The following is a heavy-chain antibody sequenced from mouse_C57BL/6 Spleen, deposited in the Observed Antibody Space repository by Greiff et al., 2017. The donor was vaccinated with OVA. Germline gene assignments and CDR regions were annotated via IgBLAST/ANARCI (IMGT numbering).Heavy chain of an antibody. J-gene: IGHJ4*01. D-gene: IGHD2-4*01. Sequence: VQLQQSGPELVKPGASVKISCKASGYTFTDYYMNWVKQSHGKSLEWIGDINPNNGGTSYNQKFKGKATLTVDKSSSTAYMVLRSLTSEDSAVYYCAREGDYDEDYYAMDYWGQGTSVTVSS. CDR2: INPNNGGT. CDR3: AREGDYDEDYYAMDY. V-gene: IGHV1-26*01. CDR1: GYTFTDYY.